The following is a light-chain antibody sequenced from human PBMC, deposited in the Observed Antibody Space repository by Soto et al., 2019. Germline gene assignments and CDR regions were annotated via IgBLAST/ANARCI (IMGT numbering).Light chain of an antibody. CDR3: QQYYNYPPWT. CDR2: WAS. CDR1: QSVFYSSTNKNY. Sequence: DIVMTQSPDSLAVSLGERATINCKSSQSVFYSSTNKNYLAWYQQKPGQPPKLLIYWASIRESGVPDRLSGSGSGTDFTLTISSLQAEDVAVYYCQQYYNYPPWTFGQGTKVEIK. J-gene: IGKJ1*01. V-gene: IGKV4-1*01.